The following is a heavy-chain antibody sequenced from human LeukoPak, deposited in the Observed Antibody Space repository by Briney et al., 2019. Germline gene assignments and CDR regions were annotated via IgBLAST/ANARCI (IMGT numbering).Heavy chain of an antibody. J-gene: IGHJ6*03. Sequence: ASVKVSCKASGYTFTGYYMHWVRQAPGQGLEWMGWINPNSGGTNYAQKFQGRVTMTRDTSISTAYMELSRLRSDDTAVYYCARQGGYDYRGVGYYYMDVWGKGTTVTVSS. CDR2: INPNSGGT. CDR3: ARQGGYDYRGVGYYYMDV. V-gene: IGHV1-2*02. D-gene: IGHD5-12*01. CDR1: GYTFTGYY.